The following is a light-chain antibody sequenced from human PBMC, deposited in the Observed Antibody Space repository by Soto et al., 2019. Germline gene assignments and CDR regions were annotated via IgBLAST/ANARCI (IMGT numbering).Light chain of an antibody. CDR2: VAS. CDR3: QQFNNWPPWT. V-gene: IGKV3-15*01. J-gene: IGKJ1*01. Sequence: EIVMTQSPATGSVSPGERATLSCRASQNVGNNLVWYQQKPGQAPRLLIYVASTRAAGIPDRFSGSGSGTEITLTISGLQSDDFAVYYCQQFNNWPPWTFGQGTKGGYQ. CDR1: QNVGNN.